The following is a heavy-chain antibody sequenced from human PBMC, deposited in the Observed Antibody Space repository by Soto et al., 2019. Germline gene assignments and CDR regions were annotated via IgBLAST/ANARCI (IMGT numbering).Heavy chain of an antibody. CDR3: TRGLLTDYFDY. CDR2: ISYDGSSQ. V-gene: IGHV3-30-3*01. Sequence: PGGSLRLSCGVSGFTFGSYWMTWVRQAPGKGLEWVAVISYDGSSQFYAGSVKGRFTVSRDNSKNTLYLQVNNLRNDDTAVYYCTRGLLTDYFDYWGQGALVTVSS. CDR1: GFTFGSYW. J-gene: IGHJ4*02.